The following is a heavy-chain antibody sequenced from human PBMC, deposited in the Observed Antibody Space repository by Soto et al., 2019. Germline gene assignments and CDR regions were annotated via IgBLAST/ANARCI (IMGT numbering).Heavy chain of an antibody. D-gene: IGHD1-7*01. Sequence: EVQLAESGGGLVQPGGSLRLSCAASGFSLNTYWMSWVRQAPGKGLEWVANIKQDGSETYYVDAVKGRFTITRDNAKTSLYLQMNSLRAEDTAVYYCAREIGTMEYYWYFDLWGRGTLVTVSS. J-gene: IGHJ2*01. V-gene: IGHV3-7*05. CDR1: GFSLNTYW. CDR3: AREIGTMEYYWYFDL. CDR2: IKQDGSET.